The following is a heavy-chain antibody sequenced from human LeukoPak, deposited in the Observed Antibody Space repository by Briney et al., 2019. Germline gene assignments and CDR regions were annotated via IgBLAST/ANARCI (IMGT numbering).Heavy chain of an antibody. CDR3: ATYRQVLLPFES. D-gene: IGHD2-8*02. J-gene: IGHJ4*02. CDR2: IFPSGAEI. Sequence: GGSLRLSCAASGFTFSTFAMIWVRQPPGKGLEWVSSIFPSGAEIHYADSVRGRFTISRDNSKSTLSLQMNSLRAEDTAIYYCATYRQVLLPFESWGQGTLVTVSS. V-gene: IGHV3-23*01. CDR1: GFTFSTFA.